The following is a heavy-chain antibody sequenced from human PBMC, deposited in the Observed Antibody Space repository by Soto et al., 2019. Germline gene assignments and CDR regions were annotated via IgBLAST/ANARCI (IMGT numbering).Heavy chain of an antibody. D-gene: IGHD6-19*01. CDR3: ASSIQEYIGVAGPKDIWFDP. CDR2: IIPILDVA. Sequence: QVQLVQSGAEVKRPGASVKVSCQTSGGTFRTYTINWVRQAPGQGLEWMGRIIPILDVANYAQKIQCRVTITPEKSTSTAQMELRSLISEDTAVSSCASSIQEYIGVAGPKDIWFDPWGQGTLVTVSS. V-gene: IGHV1-69*02. CDR1: GGTFRTYT. J-gene: IGHJ5*02.